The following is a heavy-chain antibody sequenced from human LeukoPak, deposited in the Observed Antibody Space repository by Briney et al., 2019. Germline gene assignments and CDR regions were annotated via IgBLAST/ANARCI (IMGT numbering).Heavy chain of an antibody. D-gene: IGHD3-22*01. V-gene: IGHV3-11*01. Sequence: GGSLRLSCAASEFTFSDYYMSWIRQAPGKGLEWVSYISSSGSTIYYADSMKGRFTISRDNAKNSLYLQMNSLRAEDTAVYYCARDRRTYYYDSKGFDIWGQGTMVTVSS. J-gene: IGHJ3*02. CDR2: ISSSGSTI. CDR1: EFTFSDYY. CDR3: ARDRRTYYYDSKGFDI.